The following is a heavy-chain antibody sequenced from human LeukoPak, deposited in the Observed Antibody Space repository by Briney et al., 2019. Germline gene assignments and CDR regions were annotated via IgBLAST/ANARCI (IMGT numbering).Heavy chain of an antibody. Sequence: GGSLRLSCAASGFTFSSYSMNWVRQAPGKGLEWVSYISSSRSTIYYADSVKGRFTISRDNAKNSLYLQMNSLRDEDTAVYYCARDPYGDYVYGFDYWGQGTLVTVSS. CDR2: ISSSRSTI. J-gene: IGHJ4*02. CDR3: ARDPYGDYVYGFDY. CDR1: GFTFSSYS. V-gene: IGHV3-48*02. D-gene: IGHD4-17*01.